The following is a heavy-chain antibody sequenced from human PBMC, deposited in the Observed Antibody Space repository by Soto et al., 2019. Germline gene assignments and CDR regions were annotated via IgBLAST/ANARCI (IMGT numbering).Heavy chain of an antibody. Sequence: GGSLRLSCAASGFTFSSYGMHWVRQAPGKGLEWVAVIWYDGSNKYYADSVKGRFTISRDNSKNTLYLQMNSLRAEDTAVYYCARDQNIAVAGADYYYYYGMDVWGQGTTVTVSS. CDR3: ARDQNIAVAGADYYYYYGMDV. CDR2: IWYDGSNK. J-gene: IGHJ6*02. D-gene: IGHD6-19*01. CDR1: GFTFSSYG. V-gene: IGHV3-33*01.